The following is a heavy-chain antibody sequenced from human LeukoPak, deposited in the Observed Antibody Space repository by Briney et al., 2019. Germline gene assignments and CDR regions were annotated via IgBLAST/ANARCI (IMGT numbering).Heavy chain of an antibody. J-gene: IGHJ6*02. V-gene: IGHV3-64*04. CDR1: GFTFSSYA. D-gene: IGHD3-10*01. Sequence: GGSLRLSCSASGFTFSSYAMHWVRQAPGKGLEYVSAISSNGGSTYYADSVKGRFTISRDNSKNTLYLQMNSLRAEDTAVYYCARDYGYYYGMDVWGQGTTVTVSS. CDR3: ARDYGYYYGMDV. CDR2: ISSNGGST.